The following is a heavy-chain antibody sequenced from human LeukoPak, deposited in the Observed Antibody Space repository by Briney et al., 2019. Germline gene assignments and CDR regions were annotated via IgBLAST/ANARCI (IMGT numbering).Heavy chain of an antibody. D-gene: IGHD3-3*01. Sequence: ASVKVSCKASGYTFTGYYMHWVRQAPGQGLEWMGWINPNSGGTNYAQRFQGRVTMTRDTSISTAYMELSRLRSDDTAVYYCARAHRYLRFSHWFDPWGQGTLVTVSS. J-gene: IGHJ5*02. CDR2: INPNSGGT. CDR1: GYTFTGYY. CDR3: ARAHRYLRFSHWFDP. V-gene: IGHV1-2*02.